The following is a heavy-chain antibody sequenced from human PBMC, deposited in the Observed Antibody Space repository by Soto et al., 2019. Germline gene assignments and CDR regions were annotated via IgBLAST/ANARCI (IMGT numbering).Heavy chain of an antibody. Sequence: SETLSLTCAASGYSISSGYYWGWIRQPPGKGLEWIGSIYHSGSTYYNPSLKSRVTISVGTSKNQFSLKLSSVTAADTAVYYCARTTAMVFEGLGDFDYWGQGTLVTVSS. J-gene: IGHJ4*02. CDR1: GYSISSGYY. CDR2: IYHSGST. CDR3: ARTTAMVFEGLGDFDY. D-gene: IGHD5-18*01. V-gene: IGHV4-38-2*01.